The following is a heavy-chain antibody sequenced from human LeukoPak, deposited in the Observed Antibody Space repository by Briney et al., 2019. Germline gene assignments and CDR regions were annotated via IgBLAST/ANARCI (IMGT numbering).Heavy chain of an antibody. CDR2: ISWNSGSI. D-gene: IGHD3-9*01. CDR1: GFTFDDYA. V-gene: IGHV3-9*03. J-gene: IGHJ4*02. CDR3: AKGGYFDWLPHFDY. Sequence: GRSLRLSCAASGFTFDDYAMHWVRQAPGKGLEWVSGISWNSGSIGYADSVKGRFTISRDNAKNSLYLQMNSLRAEDMALYYCAKGGYFDWLPHFDYWGQGTLVTVSS.